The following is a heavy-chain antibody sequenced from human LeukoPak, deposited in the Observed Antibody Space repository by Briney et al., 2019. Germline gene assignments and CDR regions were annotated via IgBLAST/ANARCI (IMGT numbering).Heavy chain of an antibody. D-gene: IGHD3-10*01. J-gene: IGHJ4*02. CDR3: AKDTHMVRGDNYYFDY. CDR1: GFTFNNYA. Sequence: GGSLRLSCAASGFTFNNYAMNWVRQAPGKGLEWVSSSGSGGNTYYADSVKGRFTISRDNSKNTLYLQMNSLRAEDTAVYYCAKDTHMVRGDNYYFDYWGQGTLVTVSS. V-gene: IGHV3-23*01. CDR2: SGSGGNT.